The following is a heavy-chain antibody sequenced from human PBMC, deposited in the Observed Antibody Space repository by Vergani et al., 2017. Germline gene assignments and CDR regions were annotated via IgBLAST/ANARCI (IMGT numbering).Heavy chain of an antibody. D-gene: IGHD2-15*01. CDR3: AKEGGGYCSGGTCYPEY. J-gene: IGHJ4*02. Sequence: QVQLVQSGAEVKKPGSSVKVSCKASGGTFGSYTISWVRQAPGQGLEWMGRIIPILGIANYAQKFQGRVTITADKSTSTAYMELSSLRSEDTAVYYCAKEGGGYCSGGTCYPEYWGQGTLVIVSS. CDR1: GGTFGSYT. V-gene: IGHV1-69*02. CDR2: IIPILGIA.